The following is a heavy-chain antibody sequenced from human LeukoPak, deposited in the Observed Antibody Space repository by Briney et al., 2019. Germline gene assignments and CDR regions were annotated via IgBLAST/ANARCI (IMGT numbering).Heavy chain of an antibody. D-gene: IGHD3-22*01. CDR2: IIPILGIA. V-gene: IGHV1-69*04. J-gene: IGHJ5*02. CDR1: GGTFSSYA. CDR3: ARDSLPYYDSSGYMENWFDP. Sequence: SVKVSCKASGGTFSSYAISWVRQAPGQGLEWMGRIIPILGIANYAQKFQGRVTITADKSTSTAYMELSSLRSEDTAVYYCARDSLPYYDSSGYMENWFDPWGQGTLVTVPS.